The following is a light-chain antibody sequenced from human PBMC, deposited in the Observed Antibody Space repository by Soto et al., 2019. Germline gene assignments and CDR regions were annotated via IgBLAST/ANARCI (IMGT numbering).Light chain of an antibody. CDR2: AAS. CDR1: QGISSH. V-gene: IGKV1D-8*01. CDR3: QQYYSFPYT. J-gene: IGKJ5*01. Sequence: VIWMTQSPSLLSASIGARLTNSCRMSQGISSHLAWYQQKPGKAPELRSDAASTLQSGVPSRFSGSGSGTDFTLTISCLQSEDFATYYCQQYYSFPYTFGQGTRLEIK.